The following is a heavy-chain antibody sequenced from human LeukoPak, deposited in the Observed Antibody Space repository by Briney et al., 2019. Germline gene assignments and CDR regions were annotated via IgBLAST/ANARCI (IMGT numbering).Heavy chain of an antibody. V-gene: IGHV4-59*01. CDR3: ARVGGITGTGDWFDP. CDR2: IYYSGST. CDR1: GGSISSYY. J-gene: IGHJ5*02. D-gene: IGHD1-20*01. Sequence: SETLSLTCTVSGGSISSYYWSWIRQPPGKGLEWIGYIYYSGSTNYNPSLKSRVTISVDTSKNQFSLKLSSVTAADTAVYYCARVGGITGTGDWFDPWGQGTLVTVSS.